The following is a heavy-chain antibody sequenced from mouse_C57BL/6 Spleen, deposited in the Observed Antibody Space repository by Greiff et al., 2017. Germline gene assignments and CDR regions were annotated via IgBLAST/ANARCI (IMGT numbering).Heavy chain of an antibody. CDR1: GYAFSSSW. CDR3: ARMGYYGSSHYAMDY. D-gene: IGHD1-1*01. J-gene: IGHJ4*01. V-gene: IGHV1-82*01. Sequence: QVQLQQSGPELVKPGASVKISCKASGYAFSSSWMNWVKQRPGKGLEWIGRIYPGDGDTNYNGKFKGKATLTADKSSSTAYMQLSSLTSEDSAVYFCARMGYYGSSHYAMDYWGQGTSVTVSS. CDR2: IYPGDGDT.